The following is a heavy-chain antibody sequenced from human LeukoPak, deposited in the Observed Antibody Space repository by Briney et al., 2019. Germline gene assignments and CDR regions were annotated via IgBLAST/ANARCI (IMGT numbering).Heavy chain of an antibody. CDR1: GGTFSSYA. D-gene: IGHD2-8*02. Sequence: ASVKVSCKASGGTFSSYAISWVRQAPGQGLEWMGGIIPIFGTANYAQKFQGRVTITADESTSTAYLELSGLRSEDTAVYYCASSPRLVAHFDYWGQGALVTVSS. CDR3: ASSPRLVAHFDY. J-gene: IGHJ4*02. V-gene: IGHV1-69*13. CDR2: IIPIFGTA.